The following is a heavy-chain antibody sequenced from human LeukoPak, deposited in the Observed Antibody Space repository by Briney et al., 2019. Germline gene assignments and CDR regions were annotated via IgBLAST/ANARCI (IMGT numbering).Heavy chain of an antibody. D-gene: IGHD1-20*01. CDR3: ARLAKRYNWRFHVGYFDL. CDR2: IYPGDSDT. V-gene: IGHV5-51*01. CDR1: GYSFTSYW. Sequence: GESLKISCKGSGYSFTSYWIGWVRQMPGKGLEWMGIIYPGDSDTRYSPSFQGQVTISADKSISTAYPQWSSLKASDTAMYYCARLAKRYNWRFHVGYFDLWGRGTLVTVSS. J-gene: IGHJ2*01.